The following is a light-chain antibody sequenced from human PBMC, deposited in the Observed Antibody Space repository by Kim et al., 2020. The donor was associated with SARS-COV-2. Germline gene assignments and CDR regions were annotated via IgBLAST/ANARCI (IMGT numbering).Light chain of an antibody. CDR1: QRISSW. Sequence: ASVGDRVTITCRASQRISSWLAWYRQKPGKVPEVLISDASSLESGVPSRFSGSGSGTEFTLTINTLQPDDFATYYCQQYNSYPWTFGQGTKVDIK. V-gene: IGKV1-5*01. CDR3: QQYNSYPWT. J-gene: IGKJ1*01. CDR2: DAS.